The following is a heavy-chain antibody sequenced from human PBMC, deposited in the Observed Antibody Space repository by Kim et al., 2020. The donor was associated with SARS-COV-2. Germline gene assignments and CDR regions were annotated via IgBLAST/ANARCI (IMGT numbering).Heavy chain of an antibody. J-gene: IGHJ4*02. D-gene: IGHD2-2*02. CDR3: ARGGGRYCSASVCYTVDY. V-gene: IGHV4-34*01. CDR1: GGAFSGYY. CDR2: VSPSGST. Sequence: SETLSLTCVVYGGAFSGYYWSWIRQSPGKGLEWIGEVSPSGSTNSNPSLRSRVTISGDTSKNQFSLKVTSVTAADTAVYYCARGGGRYCSASVCYTVDYWGQGPLVTVSS.